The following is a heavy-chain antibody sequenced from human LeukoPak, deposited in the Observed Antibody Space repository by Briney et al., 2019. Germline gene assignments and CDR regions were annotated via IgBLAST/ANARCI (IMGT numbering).Heavy chain of an antibody. Sequence: GGSLRLSCAASGFTFSSYGMHWVRQAPGKGLEWVAFIRYDGSNKYYADSVKGRFTISRDNSKNTLYLQMNSLRAEDTAVYYCAKAIYGSGSYSYFDYWGQGTLVTVSS. CDR3: AKAIYGSGSYSYFDY. CDR2: IRYDGSNK. J-gene: IGHJ4*02. CDR1: GFTFSSYG. D-gene: IGHD3-10*01. V-gene: IGHV3-30*02.